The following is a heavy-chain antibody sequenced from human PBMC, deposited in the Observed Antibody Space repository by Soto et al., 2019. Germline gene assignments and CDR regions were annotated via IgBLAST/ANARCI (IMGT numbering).Heavy chain of an antibody. CDR1: GFPFGDYA. Sequence: HPGGSLILSCITSGFPFGDYAMSWFRQAPGKGLEWVSFIRSKSFGATTEYAASVKGRFTVSRGDSKNSLYLQMNSLKTEDTAVYYCVKGHLALDNWGPGTLVTVSS. V-gene: IGHV3-49*03. J-gene: IGHJ4*02. CDR2: IRSKSFGATT. CDR3: VKGHLALDN.